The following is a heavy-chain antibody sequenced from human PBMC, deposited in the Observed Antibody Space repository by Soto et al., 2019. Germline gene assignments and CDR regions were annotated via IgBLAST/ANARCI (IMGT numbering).Heavy chain of an antibody. D-gene: IGHD6-19*01. J-gene: IGHJ4*02. CDR1: GYTFTSYG. CDR2: INPNSGGT. Sequence: ASVKVSCKASGYTFTSYGISWVRQAPGQGLEWMGWINPNSGGTNYAQKFQGWVTMTRDTSISTAYMELSRLRSDDTAVYYCARAGGYSSGVMVYWGQGTLVTVSS. CDR3: ARAGGYSSGVMVY. V-gene: IGHV1-2*04.